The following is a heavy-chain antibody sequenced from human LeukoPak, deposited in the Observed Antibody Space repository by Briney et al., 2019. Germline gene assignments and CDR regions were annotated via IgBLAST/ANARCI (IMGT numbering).Heavy chain of an antibody. CDR2: ISSSGSTI. CDR1: GFTFSDYY. Sequence: GGSLRLSCAASGFTFSDYYMSWIRQAPGKGLEWVSYISSSGSTIYYADSVKGRFTISRDYAKNSLYLQMNSLRAEDTAVYYCARDRGFCSSTSCYGNWFDPWGQGTLVTVSS. J-gene: IGHJ5*02. V-gene: IGHV3-11*01. CDR3: ARDRGFCSSTSCYGNWFDP. D-gene: IGHD2-2*01.